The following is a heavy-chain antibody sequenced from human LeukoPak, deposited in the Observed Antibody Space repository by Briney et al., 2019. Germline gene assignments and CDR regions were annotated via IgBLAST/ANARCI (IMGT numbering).Heavy chain of an antibody. D-gene: IGHD2-15*01. J-gene: IGHJ3*02. V-gene: IGHV4-34*01. Sequence: KPSETLSLTCAVYSGSFSAYYWSWIRQPPGKGLEWSGEIHHSGSTNYNPSLKRRVTISVDTSKNQFSLRRSSVTAADTAVYYCARDPSPGSCYPFDIWGQGTMVTVSS. CDR1: SGSFSAYY. CDR3: ARDPSPGSCYPFDI. CDR2: IHHSGST.